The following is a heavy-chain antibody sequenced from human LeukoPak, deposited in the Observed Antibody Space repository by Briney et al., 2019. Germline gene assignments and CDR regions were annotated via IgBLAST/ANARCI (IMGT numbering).Heavy chain of an antibody. V-gene: IGHV1-18*01. CDR1: GYTFTSYG. Sequence: ASVKVSCKASGYTFTSYGISWGRQAPGQGLEWMGWFSAYNDNTNYAQKLQGRVTMTTDTSTSTAYMEMRSLRSDDTDVYYCARDATYYYDSSGYPDAFDIWGQGTMVTVSS. CDR3: ARDATYYYDSSGYPDAFDI. D-gene: IGHD3-22*01. J-gene: IGHJ3*02. CDR2: FSAYNDNT.